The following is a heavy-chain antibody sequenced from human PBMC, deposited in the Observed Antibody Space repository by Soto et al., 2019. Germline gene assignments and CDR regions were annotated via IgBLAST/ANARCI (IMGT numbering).Heavy chain of an antibody. J-gene: IGHJ3*02. V-gene: IGHV1-18*01. CDR2: ISAYNGNT. CDR1: GYTFTSYG. Sequence: ASVKVSCKASGYTFTSYGISWVRQAPGQGLEWMGWISAYNGNTNYAQKLQGRVTMTTDTSTSTDYMELRSLRSDDTAVYYCARSTGYDFWSGYYAFDIWGQGTMVTVSS. CDR3: ARSTGYDFWSGYYAFDI. D-gene: IGHD3-3*01.